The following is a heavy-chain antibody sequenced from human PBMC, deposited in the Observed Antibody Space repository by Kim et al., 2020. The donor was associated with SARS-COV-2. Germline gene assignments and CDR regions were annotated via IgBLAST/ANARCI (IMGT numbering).Heavy chain of an antibody. D-gene: IGHD5-18*01. CDR3: AHSRIQLWSHFDY. CDR2: IYWNDEK. V-gene: IGHV2-5*01. Sequence: DLIRQPHGKAMMWLALIYWNDEKRYSPSLKSRLTITKETSKNRVVLTMTNMDPVDTATYYCAHSRIQLWSHFDYWGQGTLVTVSS. J-gene: IGHJ4*02.